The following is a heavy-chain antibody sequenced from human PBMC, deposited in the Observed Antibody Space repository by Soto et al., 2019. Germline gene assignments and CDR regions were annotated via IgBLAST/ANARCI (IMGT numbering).Heavy chain of an antibody. D-gene: IGHD1-7*01. V-gene: IGHV4-34*01. Sequence: QVQLQQWGAGLLKPSETLSLTCAVYGGSFSGYYWSWIRQPPGKGLEWIGEINHSGSTNYNPSLKSRVTISVDTSKTQFSLKLSSVTAADTAVYYCARDRRVITGTTSCDYWGQGTLVTVSS. CDR3: ARDRRVITGTTSCDY. CDR1: GGSFSGYY. CDR2: INHSGST. J-gene: IGHJ4*02.